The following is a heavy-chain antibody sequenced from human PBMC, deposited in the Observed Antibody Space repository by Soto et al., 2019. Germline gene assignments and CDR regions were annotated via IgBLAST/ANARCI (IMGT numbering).Heavy chain of an antibody. CDR3: ASRVEGLYSGNDRYYFDY. Sequence: PSETLSLTCTVSGGSISTSAYYWGWIRQPPGKGLEWIGTIYYSGTSYHNPSLKSRVTISVDTSKNQFSLTLTSVTAADTAVYYCASRVEGLYSGNDRYYFDYWGQGTLVNVS. CDR2: IYYSGTS. V-gene: IGHV4-39*01. CDR1: GGSISTSAYY. D-gene: IGHD5-12*01. J-gene: IGHJ4*02.